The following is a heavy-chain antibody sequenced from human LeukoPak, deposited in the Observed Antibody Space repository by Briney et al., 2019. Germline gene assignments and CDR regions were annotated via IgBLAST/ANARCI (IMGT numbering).Heavy chain of an antibody. Sequence: ASVKVSRKASGYTFTSYGISWVRQAPGQGLEWMGWISAYNGNTNYAQKLQGRVTMTTDTSTSTAYMELRSLRSDDTAVYYCARDVLRYFDWLLPLDYWGQGTLVTVSS. V-gene: IGHV1-18*01. CDR1: GYTFTSYG. CDR3: ARDVLRYFDWLLPLDY. D-gene: IGHD3-9*01. J-gene: IGHJ4*02. CDR2: ISAYNGNT.